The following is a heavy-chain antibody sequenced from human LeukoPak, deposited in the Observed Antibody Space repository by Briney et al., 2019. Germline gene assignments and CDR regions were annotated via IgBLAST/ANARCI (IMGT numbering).Heavy chain of an antibody. J-gene: IGHJ4*02. V-gene: IGHV4-59*01. CDR2: IYYSGGT. Sequence: KPSETLSLTCTVSGGSISSYYWSWIRQPPGKGLEWIGYIYYSGGTNYNPSLKSRVTISVDTSKNQFSLKLSSVTAADTAVYYCAREGGSGQSPFDYWGQGTLVTVSS. CDR3: AREGGSGQSPFDY. CDR1: GGSISSYY. D-gene: IGHD3-10*01.